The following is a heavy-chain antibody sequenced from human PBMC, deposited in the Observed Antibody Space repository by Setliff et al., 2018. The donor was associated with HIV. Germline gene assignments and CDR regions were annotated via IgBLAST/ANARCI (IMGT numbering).Heavy chain of an antibody. CDR3: ASRDLIREPY. D-gene: IGHD3-16*01. CDR2: INHSGRT. CDR1: GGSFSNYY. V-gene: IGHV4-34*01. Sequence: PSETLSLTCTVYGGSFSNYYTNWIRQPPGKGLEWIGEINHSGRTKYNPSLKGRVTMSVDTSKNQFSLKLKSVTAADTAVYYCASRDLIREPYWGQGTLVTVSS. J-gene: IGHJ4*02.